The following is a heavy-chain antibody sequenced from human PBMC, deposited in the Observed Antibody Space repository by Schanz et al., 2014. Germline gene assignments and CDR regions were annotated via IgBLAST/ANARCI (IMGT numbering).Heavy chain of an antibody. Sequence: DVQLLESGGGLVQPGGSLRLSCAVSGFTVSSNHMSWVRQAPGKGLEWVSVIYSGIGAYYADSVKDRFTVSRDNSKNTLYLHMNALRSEDTAVYYCARDLEGYDGGGGGFDPWGQGTLVTVSS. D-gene: IGHD2-21*01. J-gene: IGHJ5*02. V-gene: IGHV3-66*01. CDR1: GFTVSSNH. CDR3: ARDLEGYDGGGGGFDP. CDR2: IYSGIGA.